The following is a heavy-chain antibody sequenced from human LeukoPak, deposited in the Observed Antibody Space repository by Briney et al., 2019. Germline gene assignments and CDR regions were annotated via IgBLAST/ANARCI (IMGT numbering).Heavy chain of an antibody. V-gene: IGHV3-74*03. D-gene: IGHD3-9*01. Sequence: GGSLRLSCAASGFTFSTYLMHWVRQAPEKGLVWVSRINTDGSITTYADSVKGRFTISRDNAKNTLYLQMNSLRDEDTAVYYCASLGTLVPWGQGTLVTVSS. CDR1: GFTFSTYL. CDR2: INTDGSIT. CDR3: ASLGTLVP. J-gene: IGHJ5*02.